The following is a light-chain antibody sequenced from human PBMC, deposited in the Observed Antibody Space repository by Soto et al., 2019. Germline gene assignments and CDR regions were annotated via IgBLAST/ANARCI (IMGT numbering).Light chain of an antibody. J-gene: IGKJ1*01. CDR2: KAS. V-gene: IGKV1-5*03. CDR3: QQYKSYWT. CDR1: QTISSW. Sequence: DIQMTQSPSTLSASVGDRVTITCRASQTISSWLAWYQQKPGKAPKLLIYKASSLESGVPSRFSGSGSGTEFTLTISSLQPDYFATYYCQQYKSYWTVGQGTKVEIK.